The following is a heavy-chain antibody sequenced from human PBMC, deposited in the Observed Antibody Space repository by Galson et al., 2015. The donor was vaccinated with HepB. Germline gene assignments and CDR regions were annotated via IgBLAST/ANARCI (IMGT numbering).Heavy chain of an antibody. J-gene: IGHJ3*02. CDR2: IWYDGSNK. CDR3: ARTGVYYYDGSGYYQPDALDI. D-gene: IGHD3-22*01. CDR1: GFTFSSYG. V-gene: IGHV3-33*01. Sequence: SLRLSCAASGFTFSSYGMHWVRQAPGKGLEWVAVIWYDGSNKYYADSVKGRFTISRDNSKNTLYLQMNSLRAEDTAVYYCARTGVYYYDGSGYYQPDALDIWGQGTMVTVSS.